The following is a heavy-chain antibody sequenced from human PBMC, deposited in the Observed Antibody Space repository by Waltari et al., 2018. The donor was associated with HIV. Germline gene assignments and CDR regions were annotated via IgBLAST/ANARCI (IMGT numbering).Heavy chain of an antibody. Sequence: QVQLVQSGAEVKKPGASVKVTCKASGYTFTRYYMHWVRQAPGQGLEWMGGNNPRGERTVYAEKFPGNVTMARDASTMTVDMVPSTLRSGDTAVYYCARSFTGFDYWGQRTLITVSS. CDR1: GYTFTRYY. V-gene: IGHV1-46*01. CDR2: NNPRGERT. CDR3: ARSFTGFDY. J-gene: IGHJ4*02.